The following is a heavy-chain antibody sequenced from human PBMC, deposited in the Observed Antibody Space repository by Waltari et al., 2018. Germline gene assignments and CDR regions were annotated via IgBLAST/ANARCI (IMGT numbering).Heavy chain of an antibody. J-gene: IGHJ4*02. Sequence: QVRLEQSGSEVQRPGAAVKISCKAPGYIFTDFAMNWVRQAPGQGLEWLGSLNTKTGVPTYAPGFRARFIFPVDRSFGTAHLDIIRLESYDSAVYFCTRDPSIATPHANYWGQGTLVTVSS. CDR1: GYIFTDFA. D-gene: IGHD6-13*01. V-gene: IGHV7-4-1*02. CDR2: LNTKTGVP. CDR3: TRDPSIATPHANY.